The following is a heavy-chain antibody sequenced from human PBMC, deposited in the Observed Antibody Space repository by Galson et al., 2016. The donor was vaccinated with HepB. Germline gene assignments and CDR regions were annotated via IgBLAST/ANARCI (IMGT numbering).Heavy chain of an antibody. J-gene: IGHJ5*02. V-gene: IGHV3-53*01. CDR1: GFTVTTNY. CDR3: VREQLGTASNWFDP. CDR2: ISSGGDT. D-gene: IGHD1-1*01. Sequence: SLRLSCAASGFTVTTNYMSWVRQAPGKGLDWVSLISSGGDTSYADSVQGRFTISRDNSKNTLFLQMNSLRVEDTAVYYCVREQLGTASNWFDPWGQGTLVTVSS.